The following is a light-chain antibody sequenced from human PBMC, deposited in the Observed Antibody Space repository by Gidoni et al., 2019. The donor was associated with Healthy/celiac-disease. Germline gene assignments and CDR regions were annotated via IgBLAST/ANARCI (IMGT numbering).Light chain of an antibody. CDR2: QDS. Sequence: SYELSPPPSVSVSPGQTASITCSGDKLGEKYACWYPQKPGQSPVLVIYQDSKRPSGIPERFSGSNSGNTATLTISGTQAMDEADYYCQAWDSSTVVFGGGNKLTVL. V-gene: IGLV3-1*01. CDR1: KLGEKY. J-gene: IGLJ2*01. CDR3: QAWDSSTVV.